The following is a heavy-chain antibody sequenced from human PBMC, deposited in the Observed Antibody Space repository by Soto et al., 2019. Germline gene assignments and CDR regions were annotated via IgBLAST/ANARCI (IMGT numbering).Heavy chain of an antibody. Sequence: GGSLRLSCAASGFSFSSYGMHWVRQAPGKGLEWVAMISYDGTDEYYADSVKGRFTISRDNSKNTLYLQMNSLRAEDTAVFYCAKERSSGWSFDYWGQGTLVTVSS. V-gene: IGHV3-30*18. CDR3: AKERSSGWSFDY. CDR2: ISYDGTDE. J-gene: IGHJ4*02. D-gene: IGHD6-19*01. CDR1: GFSFSSYG.